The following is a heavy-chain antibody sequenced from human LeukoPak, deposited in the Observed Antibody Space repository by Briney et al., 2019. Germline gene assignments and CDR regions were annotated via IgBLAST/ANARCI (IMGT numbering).Heavy chain of an antibody. CDR3: AKDEIAARSPYYFDY. D-gene: IGHD6-13*01. CDR2: ISGSGGST. V-gene: IGHV3-23*01. J-gene: IGHJ4*02. CDR1: GFTFSSYA. Sequence: GGSLRLSCAASGFTFSSYAMSWVRQASGKGLEWVSAISGSGGSTYYADSVKGRFTISRDNSKNTLYLQMNSLRAEDTAVYYCAKDEIAARSPYYFDYWGQGTLVTVSS.